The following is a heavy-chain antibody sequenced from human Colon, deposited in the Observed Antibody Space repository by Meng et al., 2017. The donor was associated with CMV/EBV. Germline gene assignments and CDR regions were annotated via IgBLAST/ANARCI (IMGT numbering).Heavy chain of an antibody. V-gene: IGHV3-30*02. Sequence: CAASGFTFNTYAMHWVRQAPGKGLEWVAFIRSDGGLEYYAESMKGRFTVSRDNSKNTVYLHLNSLRAEDTAVYYCAKDRPHILGLDPWGQGTLVTVSS. CDR1: GFTFNTYA. J-gene: IGHJ5*02. CDR2: IRSDGGLE. CDR3: AKDRPHILGLDP. D-gene: IGHD2-21*01.